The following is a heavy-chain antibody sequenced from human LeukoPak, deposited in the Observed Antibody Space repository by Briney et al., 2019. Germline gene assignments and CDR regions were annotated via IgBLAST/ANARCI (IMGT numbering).Heavy chain of an antibody. CDR2: IYYSGST. V-gene: IGHV4-59*01. CDR3: ARRVGGNYGSNYMDV. CDR1: GGSNSSYY. Sequence: SETLSLTCTVSGGSNSSYYWSWLRQPPGKGLEWIGYIYYSGSTNYNPSLKSRVTISVDTSKNQFSLKLSSVTAADTAVYYCARRVGGNYGSNYMDVCCKGTTVTVSS. D-gene: IGHD1-7*01. J-gene: IGHJ6*03.